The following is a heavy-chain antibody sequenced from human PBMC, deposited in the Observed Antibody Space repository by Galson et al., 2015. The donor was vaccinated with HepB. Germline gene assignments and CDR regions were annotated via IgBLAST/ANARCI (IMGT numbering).Heavy chain of an antibody. CDR1: GGTFSSYT. J-gene: IGHJ4*02. Sequence: SVKVSCKASGGTFSSYTISWVRQAPGQGLEWMGRIIPILGIANYAQKFQGRVTITADKSTSTAYMELSSLRSEDTAVYYCARVFSSGWPYFDYWGQGTLVTVSS. D-gene: IGHD6-19*01. CDR2: IIPILGIA. V-gene: IGHV1-69*02. CDR3: ARVFSSGWPYFDY.